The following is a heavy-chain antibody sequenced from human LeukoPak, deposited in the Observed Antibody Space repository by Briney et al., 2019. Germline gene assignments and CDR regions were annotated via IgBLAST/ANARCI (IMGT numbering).Heavy chain of an antibody. Sequence: PGGSLRLSCVASGFTFSSYSMTWVRQAPGKGLEWVSVISGSGGSTYYGDSVKGRFTISRDNSKNTLYLQMNSLRAEDTAVYYCARAAMVRGVDYFDYWGQGTLVTVSS. CDR1: GFTFSSYS. V-gene: IGHV3-23*01. CDR2: ISGSGGST. J-gene: IGHJ4*02. CDR3: ARAAMVRGVDYFDY. D-gene: IGHD3-10*01.